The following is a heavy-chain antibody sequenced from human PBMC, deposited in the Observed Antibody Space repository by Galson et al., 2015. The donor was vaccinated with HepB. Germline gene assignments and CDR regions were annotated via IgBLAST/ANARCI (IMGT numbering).Heavy chain of an antibody. CDR2: ISSSSSYI. V-gene: IGHV3-21*01. Sequence: SLRLPCAASGFTFSSHSMNWDRQAPGKGLEWVSSISSSSSYISYADSMRGRFTISRDNAKNSLYLQMNSLRAEDTAVYFCARDHEARWLFDHWGQGTLVTVSS. D-gene: IGHD5-24*01. CDR3: ARDHEARWLFDH. CDR1: GFTFSSHS. J-gene: IGHJ4*02.